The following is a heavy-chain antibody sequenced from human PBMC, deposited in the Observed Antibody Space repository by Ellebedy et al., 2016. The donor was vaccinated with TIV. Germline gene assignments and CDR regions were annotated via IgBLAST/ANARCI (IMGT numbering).Heavy chain of an antibody. CDR2: INSDGSST. CDR1: GFTFSNYW. CDR3: ARNDVAFDI. J-gene: IGHJ3*02. D-gene: IGHD3-16*01. V-gene: IGHV3-74*01. Sequence: GESLKISXAASGFTFSNYWMYWVRQAPGKGLVWVSRINSDGSSTSYADSVKGRFTISRDNAKNTLYLQMNSLRAEDTAVYYCARNDVAFDIWGQGTMVTVSS.